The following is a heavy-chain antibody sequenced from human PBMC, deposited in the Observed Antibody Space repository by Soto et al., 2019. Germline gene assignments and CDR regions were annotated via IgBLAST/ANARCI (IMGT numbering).Heavy chain of an antibody. CDR3: AKGKIAVAGKGGWFVP. Sequence: EVQLLESGGGLVQPGGSLRLSCAASGFTFSSYAMSWVRLAPGKGLEWVSAISGRGGSTFYADSVKVLFTISRENSKKTLYRQMTSLRAEDTAVYYCAKGKIAVAGKGGWFVPWGQGTLVTVS. V-gene: IGHV3-23*01. CDR1: GFTFSSYA. D-gene: IGHD6-13*01. J-gene: IGHJ5*02. CDR2: ISGRGGST.